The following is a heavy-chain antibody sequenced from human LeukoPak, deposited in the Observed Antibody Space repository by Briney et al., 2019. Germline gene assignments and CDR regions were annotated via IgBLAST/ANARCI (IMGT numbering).Heavy chain of an antibody. CDR3: ACPNYYGSGSYYDY. J-gene: IGHJ4*02. V-gene: IGHV4-34*01. Sequence: PPKTLSLTCAVYGGSFIGDYWSWIRQPPGKGLEWIGEINHSGSTNYNPSLKSRVTISVDTSKNQFSLKLSSVTAADTAVYYCACPNYYGSGSYYDYWGQGTLVTVSS. CDR1: GGSFIGDY. D-gene: IGHD3-10*01. CDR2: INHSGST.